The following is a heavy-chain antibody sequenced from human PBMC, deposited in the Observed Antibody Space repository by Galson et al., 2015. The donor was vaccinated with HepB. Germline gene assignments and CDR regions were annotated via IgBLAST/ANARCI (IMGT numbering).Heavy chain of an antibody. CDR2: IWYDGNNK. CDR1: GFTFSSYN. V-gene: IGHV3-33*01. CDR3: ARGLSFGDYYLWDFLDY. D-gene: IGHD3/OR15-3a*01. Sequence: SLRLSCAASGFTFSSYNMNWARQAPGKGLEWVAVIWYDGNNKYYAHSVKGRFTISRDNSRNTLYLHMNNLRAEDTAVYYCARGLSFGDYYLWDFLDYWGQGELVTVSS. J-gene: IGHJ4*02.